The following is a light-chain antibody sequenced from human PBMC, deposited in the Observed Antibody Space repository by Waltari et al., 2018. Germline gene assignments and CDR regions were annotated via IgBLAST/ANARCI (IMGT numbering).Light chain of an antibody. CDR2: GAN. J-gene: IGLJ1*01. V-gene: IGLV3-19*01. CDR3: NSRESRDNPIYV. Sequence: SSELTQAPSVSVAFGQTVSLTCQGDSPLTSYANQYQQKPGQAPLLVIYGANNRPSYIPDRFSASTSGNTASLTITGTQAEDEADYYGNSRESRDNPIYVFGTGTKVTVL. CDR1: SPLTSY.